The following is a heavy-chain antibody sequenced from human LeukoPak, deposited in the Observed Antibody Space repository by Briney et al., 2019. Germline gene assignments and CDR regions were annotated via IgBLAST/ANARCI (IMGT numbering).Heavy chain of an antibody. CDR3: ARHSVDAFDI. CDR1: GGSISSYY. CDR2: IYYSGST. D-gene: IGHD6-19*01. J-gene: IGHJ3*02. Sequence: SETLSLTCTVSGGSISSYYWSWIRQPPGKGLEWIGYIYYSGSTNYNPSLKSRVTISVDTSKNQFSPKLSSVTAADTAVYYCARHSVDAFDIWGQGTMVTVSS. V-gene: IGHV4-59*08.